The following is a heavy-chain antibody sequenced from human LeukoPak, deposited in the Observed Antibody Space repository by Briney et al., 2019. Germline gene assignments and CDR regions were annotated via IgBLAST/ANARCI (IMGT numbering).Heavy chain of an antibody. CDR1: GFTVSSNY. J-gene: IGHJ4*02. CDR2: IYSGGST. D-gene: IGHD3-9*01. V-gene: IGHV3-53*01. CDR3: ARAGTVGGYFDSSWDY. Sequence: GGSLRLSCAASGFTVSSNYMSWVRQAPGKGLEWVSVIYSGGSTYYADSVKGRFTISRDNSKNTLYLQMNSLRAEDTAVYYCARAGTVGGYFDSSWDYWGQGTLVTVSS.